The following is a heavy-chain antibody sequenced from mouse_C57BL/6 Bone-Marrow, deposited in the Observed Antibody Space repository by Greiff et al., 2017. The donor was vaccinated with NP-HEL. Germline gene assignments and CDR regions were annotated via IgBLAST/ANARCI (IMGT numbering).Heavy chain of an antibody. D-gene: IGHD1-1*01. CDR2: IRGKSRNYAT. Sequence: EVQLVESGGGLVQPKGSLKLSCAASGFTFNTYAMHWVRQTPGQGLAWFSRIRGKSRNYATYYADSVKDSFTISRDSAQSMLNLQMNNLKTEDTAMDYCVRGGYYGYYFDYWGQGTTLTVSS. CDR3: VRGGYYGYYFDY. V-gene: IGHV10-3*01. J-gene: IGHJ2*01. CDR1: GFTFNTYA.